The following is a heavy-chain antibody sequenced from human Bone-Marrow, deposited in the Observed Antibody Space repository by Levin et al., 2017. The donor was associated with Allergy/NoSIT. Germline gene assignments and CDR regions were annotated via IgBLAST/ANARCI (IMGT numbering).Heavy chain of an antibody. Sequence: HSQTLSLTCTVSGGSISSAGYHWTWIRQYPGMGLEWIGYISYRGSTYFNPSLKSRLTMSIDTSEQHFSLNLTSVSAADTAIYYCARLDGYSCDDWGQGALVTVSS. D-gene: IGHD1-1*01. CDR1: GGSISSAGYH. CDR3: ARLDGYSCDD. CDR2: ISYRGST. V-gene: IGHV4-31*03. J-gene: IGHJ4*02.